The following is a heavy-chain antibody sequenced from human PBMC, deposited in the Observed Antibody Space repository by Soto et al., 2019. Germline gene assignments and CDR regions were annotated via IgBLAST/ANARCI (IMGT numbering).Heavy chain of an antibody. J-gene: IGHJ3*02. CDR3: AKEFTMIVVVDGAFDI. V-gene: IGHV3-23*01. CDR1: GFTFSSYA. D-gene: IGHD3-22*01. Sequence: GGSLRLSCAASGFTFSSYAMSWVRQAPGKGLEWVSAISGSGGSTYYADSVKGRFTISRDNSKNTLYLQMNSLRAEDTAVYYCAKEFTMIVVVDGAFDIWGQGTMVTVSS. CDR2: ISGSGGST.